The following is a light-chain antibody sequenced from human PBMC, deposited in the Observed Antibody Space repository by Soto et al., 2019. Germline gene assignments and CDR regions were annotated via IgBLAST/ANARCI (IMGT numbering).Light chain of an antibody. J-gene: IGKJ2*01. V-gene: IGKV3-20*01. Sequence: ESMLTQSPGTLSLSPGERATLSCRASQSVSTRYLAWYQQNPGQAPRLLIYGASIRAAGIPDRFSGSGSGTDFTLTISRLEPEDFAVYYCHQVGSSPLAFTFGQGTKLEI. CDR3: HQVGSSPLAFT. CDR2: GAS. CDR1: QSVSTRY.